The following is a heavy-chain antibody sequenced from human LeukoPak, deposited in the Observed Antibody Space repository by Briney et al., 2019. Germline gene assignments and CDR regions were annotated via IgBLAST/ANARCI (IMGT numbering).Heavy chain of an antibody. D-gene: IGHD3-22*01. CDR1: GFTVSSNY. Sequence: GGSLRLSCAASGFTVSSNYMSWVRQAPGKGLEWVSVIYSGGSTNYADSVKGRFTISRDNSKNTLYLQMNSLRAEDTAVYYCARDIYYDSSGYLNWGQGTLVTVSS. CDR2: IYSGGST. CDR3: ARDIYYDSSGYLN. V-gene: IGHV3-66*01. J-gene: IGHJ4*02.